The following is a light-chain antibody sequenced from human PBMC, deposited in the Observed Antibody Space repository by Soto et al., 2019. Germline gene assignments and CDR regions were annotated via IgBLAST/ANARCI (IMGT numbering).Light chain of an antibody. CDR1: SSDVGGYKY. J-gene: IGLJ2*01. V-gene: IGLV2-14*01. CDR2: EVS. CDR3: SSYTISSTLV. Sequence: QSVLTQPASVSGSPGQSITISCTGTSSDVGGYKYVSWYQHHPGKAPKLMIYEVSNRPSGVSNRLSGSKSGNTASLTISGLQAEDEADYYCSSYTISSTLVFGGGTQQTVL.